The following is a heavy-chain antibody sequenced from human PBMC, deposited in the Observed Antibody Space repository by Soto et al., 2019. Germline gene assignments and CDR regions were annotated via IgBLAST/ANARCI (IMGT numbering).Heavy chain of an antibody. J-gene: IGHJ4*02. CDR2: IYYSGST. D-gene: IGHD6-19*01. CDR1: GGSISSGDYY. V-gene: IGHV4-30-4*01. Sequence: TLCLTCTVSGGSISSGDYYWSWIRQPPGKGLEWIGYIYYSGSTYYNPSLKSRVTISVDTSKNQFSLKLSSVTAADTAVYYCARTAVAGRYDYWGQGTLVTVSS. CDR3: ARTAVAGRYDY.